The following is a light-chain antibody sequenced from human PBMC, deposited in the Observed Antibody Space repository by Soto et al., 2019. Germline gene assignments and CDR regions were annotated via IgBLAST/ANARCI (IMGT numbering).Light chain of an antibody. CDR3: GADHGRGSNFVWV. CDR2: VGTGGIVG. V-gene: IGLV9-49*03. CDR1: SGYSNYK. J-gene: IGLJ3*02. Sequence: QAVVTQPPSASASLGASVTLTCTLSSGYSNYKVDWYQQRPGKGPRFVMRVGTGGIVGSKGDGIPDRFSVLGSGLNRYLTIKNIQEEDESDYHCGADHGRGSNFVWVFGGGTKVTVL.